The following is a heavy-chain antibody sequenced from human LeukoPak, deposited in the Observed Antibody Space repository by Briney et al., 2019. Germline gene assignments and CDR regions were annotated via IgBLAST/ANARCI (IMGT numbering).Heavy chain of an antibody. J-gene: IGHJ4*02. CDR3: AKGNGYSYGRYYFDY. Sequence: GGSLRLSCAASGFTFSSYAMGWVRQAPGKGLEWVSAITASGGNTYCADSVKGRFTISRDNSKNTLYLQVNSLRAEDTAVYYCAKGNGYSYGRYYFDYWGQGTLVTVSS. CDR1: GFTFSSYA. D-gene: IGHD5-18*01. V-gene: IGHV3-23*01. CDR2: ITASGGNT.